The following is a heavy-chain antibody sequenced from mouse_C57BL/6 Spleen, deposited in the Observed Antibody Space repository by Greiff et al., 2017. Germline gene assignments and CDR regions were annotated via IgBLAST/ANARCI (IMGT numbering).Heavy chain of an antibody. V-gene: IGHV14-4*01. CDR3: TTSTYAMDY. Sequence: VQLQQSGAELVRPGASVKLSCTASGFNIKDDYMHWVKQRPEQGLEWIGWIDPENGDTESASKFQGKATITADTSSNTAYLQLSSLTSEDTAVYYCTTSTYAMDYWGQGTSVTVSS. D-gene: IGHD5-1*01. J-gene: IGHJ4*01. CDR1: GFNIKDDY. CDR2: IDPENGDT.